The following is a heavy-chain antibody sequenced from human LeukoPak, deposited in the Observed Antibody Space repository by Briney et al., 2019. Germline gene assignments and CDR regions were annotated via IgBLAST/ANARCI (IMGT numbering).Heavy chain of an antibody. CDR1: GGSFSGYY. Sequence: SETLSLTCAVYGGSFSGYYWSWIRQPPGKGLEWIGEINHSGGTNYNPSLKSRVTISVDTSKNQFSLKLSSVTAADTAVYYCAREGGEGYYFDYWGQGTLVTVSS. CDR3: AREGGEGYYFDY. V-gene: IGHV4-34*01. CDR2: INHSGGT. D-gene: IGHD3-10*01. J-gene: IGHJ4*02.